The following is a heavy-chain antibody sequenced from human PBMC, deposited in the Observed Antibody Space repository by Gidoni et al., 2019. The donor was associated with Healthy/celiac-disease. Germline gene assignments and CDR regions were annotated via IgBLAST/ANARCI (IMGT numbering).Heavy chain of an antibody. Sequence: QAQLVQSGAAVKKPGSSVKVSCKASGSTFSSYAISWVRQDPGQGLEWMGGIIPIFGTANYAQKFQGRVTITADESTSTAYRELSSLRSEDTAVYYCARDYGGNRNYYYYGMDVWGQGTTVTVSS. CDR1: GSTFSSYA. CDR3: ARDYGGNRNYYYYGMDV. CDR2: IIPIFGTA. J-gene: IGHJ6*02. D-gene: IGHD4-17*01. V-gene: IGHV1-69*01.